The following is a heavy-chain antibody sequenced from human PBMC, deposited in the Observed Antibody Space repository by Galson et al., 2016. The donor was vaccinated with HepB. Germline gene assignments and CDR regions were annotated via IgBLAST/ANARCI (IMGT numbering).Heavy chain of an antibody. CDR2: IKEDGSER. CDR3: TRDYDYGARGYFHH. V-gene: IGHV3-7*04. Sequence: SLRLSCAVSGFSLSTYWMSWVRQAPGKGLEWVANIKEDGSERYYVDSVKGRFTISRDNIKESLDLQMNSLRAGDTAVYYCTRDYDYGARGYFHHWGQGTLVIVSS. D-gene: IGHD4-17*01. CDR1: GFSLSTYW. J-gene: IGHJ1*01.